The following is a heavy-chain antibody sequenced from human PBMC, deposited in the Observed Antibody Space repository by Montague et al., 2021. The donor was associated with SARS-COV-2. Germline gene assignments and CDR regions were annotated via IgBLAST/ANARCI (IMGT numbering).Heavy chain of an antibody. CDR2: IFHSGIT. V-gene: IGHV4-4*02. CDR1: GGSINTNNW. D-gene: IGHD6-13*01. Sequence: SETLSLTCAVSGGSINTNNWWTWVRQPPGEGLEWIGQIFHSGITNYNPSLESRVTISVDKSKNQFSLRLSSVTAADTTVYYCARGRLVGDSSSWYYFDYWGQGTLVAVSS. CDR3: ARGRLVGDSSSWYYFDY. J-gene: IGHJ4*02.